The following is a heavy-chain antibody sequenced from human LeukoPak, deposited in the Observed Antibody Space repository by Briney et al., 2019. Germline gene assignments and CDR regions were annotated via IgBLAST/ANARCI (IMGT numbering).Heavy chain of an antibody. J-gene: IGHJ4*02. CDR2: IKSKTDGRTT. V-gene: IGHV3-15*01. CDR3: TTDYYYDSSGYYYGDY. D-gene: IGHD3-22*01. CDR1: GFTFSSYE. Sequence: GGSLRLSCAASGFTFSSYEMNWVRQAPGKGLEWVVRIKSKTDGRTTDYAARVKGRFTISRDDSKNTLYLQMNSLKTEDTAVYYCTTDYYYDSSGYYYGDYWGQGTLVTVSS.